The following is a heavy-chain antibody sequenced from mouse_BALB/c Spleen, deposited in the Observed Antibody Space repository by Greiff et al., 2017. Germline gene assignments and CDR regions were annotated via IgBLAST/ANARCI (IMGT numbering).Heavy chain of an antibody. CDR1: GYTFTSYV. V-gene: IGHV1-14*01. D-gene: IGHD1-1*01. CDR2: INPYNDGT. Sequence: VQLQQSGPELVKPGASVKMSCKASGYTFTSYVMHWVKQKPGQGLEWIGYINPYNDGTKYNEKFKGKATLTSDKSSSTAYMELSSLTSEDSAVYYCARGGYYGTHWYFDVWGAGTTVTVSS. CDR3: ARGGYYGTHWYFDV. J-gene: IGHJ1*01.